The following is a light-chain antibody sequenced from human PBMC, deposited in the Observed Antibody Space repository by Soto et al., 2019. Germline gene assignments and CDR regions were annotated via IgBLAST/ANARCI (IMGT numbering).Light chain of an antibody. V-gene: IGKV1-9*01. Sequence: DIRLTQSPSFLSPSVGDRVTSTCRASQGISSYLAWFQQKPGRAPNLLIYGASTLQSGVPSRFSGSGSGTEFTLTISSLQPDDFATYYCQHYNSYSEAFGQGTKVDI. CDR3: QHYNSYSEA. CDR2: GAS. J-gene: IGKJ1*01. CDR1: QGISSY.